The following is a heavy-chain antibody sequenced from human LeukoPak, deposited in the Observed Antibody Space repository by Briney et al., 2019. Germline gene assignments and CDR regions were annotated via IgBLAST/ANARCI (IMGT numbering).Heavy chain of an antibody. Sequence: GGSLRLSCAASGVTFSSYEMNWVRQAPGKGLEWVSYISSSGSTIYYADSVKGRFTISRDNAKNSLYLQMNSLRAEDTAVYYCASLQWLQPEAFDIWGQGTMVTVSS. CDR2: ISSSGSTI. V-gene: IGHV3-48*03. CDR3: ASLQWLQPEAFDI. D-gene: IGHD6-19*01. CDR1: GVTFSSYE. J-gene: IGHJ3*02.